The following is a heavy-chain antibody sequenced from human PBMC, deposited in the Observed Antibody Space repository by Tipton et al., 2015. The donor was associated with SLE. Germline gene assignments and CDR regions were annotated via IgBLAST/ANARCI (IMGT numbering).Heavy chain of an antibody. D-gene: IGHD1-1*01. J-gene: IGHJ4*02. CDR2: IRWTSSNI. CDR1: GFSFGEYA. Sequence: SLRLSCAASGFSFGEYAMHWVRKAPGKGLEWVSGIRWTSSNIGYADSVRGRFTISRDSAKNSLYLQLSSLRAEDTALYYCARRSNGMDYWGQGTLVTVSS. V-gene: IGHV3-9*01. CDR3: ARRSNGMDY.